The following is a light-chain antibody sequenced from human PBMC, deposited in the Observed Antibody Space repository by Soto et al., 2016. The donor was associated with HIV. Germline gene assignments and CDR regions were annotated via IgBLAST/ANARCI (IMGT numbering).Light chain of an antibody. CDR3: QQYYNTPXT. J-gene: IGKJ3*01. CDR1: QGISNS. CDR2: TAS. V-gene: IGKV1-NL1*01. Sequence: DIQMTQSPSSLSASVGDRVTITCRASQGISNSLVWYQQKPGKAPKLLLNTASTLESGVPSRFSGSGSGTAYTLTISSLQPADSATYYCQQYYNTPXTFGPGTKVEI.